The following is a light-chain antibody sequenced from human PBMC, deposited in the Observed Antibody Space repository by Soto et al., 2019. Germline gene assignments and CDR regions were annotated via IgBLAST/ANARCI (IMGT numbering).Light chain of an antibody. CDR3: QQYGSSPSALT. CDR2: GAS. Sequence: EIVLTQSPGTLSLSPGGRATLSCRASRSVSSSFLAWYQQKPGQAPRLLIYGASSRATGIPDRFSGSGSGTDFTLTISRLEPEDFAVYYCQQYGSSPSALTFGGGTKVDIK. CDR1: RSVSSSF. V-gene: IGKV3-20*01. J-gene: IGKJ4*01.